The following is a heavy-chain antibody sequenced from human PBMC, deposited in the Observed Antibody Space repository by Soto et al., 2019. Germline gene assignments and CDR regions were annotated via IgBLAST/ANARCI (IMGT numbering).Heavy chain of an antibody. CDR2: ISYDGSNK. D-gene: IGHD1-26*01. Sequence: PGGSLRLSCAASGFTFSTYGMDWVRQAPGKGLEWVAVISYDGSNKHYADSVKGRFTISRDNSKNTLYLQVNSLRAKDTAVYYCAKERGPTHPYFDYCGQGTLGTVSS. V-gene: IGHV3-30*18. CDR3: AKERGPTHPYFDY. J-gene: IGHJ4*02. CDR1: GFTFSTYG.